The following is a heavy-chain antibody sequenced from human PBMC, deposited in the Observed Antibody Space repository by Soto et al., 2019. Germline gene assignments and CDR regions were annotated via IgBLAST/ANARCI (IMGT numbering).Heavy chain of an antibody. D-gene: IGHD3-3*01. Sequence: GGSLRLSCAASGFTFSSYAMSWVLQAPGKGLEWVSAISGSGGSTYYADSVKGRFTISRYNSKNTLYLQMNSLRAEDTAVYYCAKGERGITIFGVGKDRLGNWFDPWGQGTLVTVSS. CDR3: AKGERGITIFGVGKDRLGNWFDP. J-gene: IGHJ5*02. CDR2: ISGSGGST. V-gene: IGHV3-23*01. CDR1: GFTFSSYA.